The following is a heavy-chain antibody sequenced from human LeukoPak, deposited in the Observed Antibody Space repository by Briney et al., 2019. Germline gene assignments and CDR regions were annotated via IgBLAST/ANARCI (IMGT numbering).Heavy chain of an antibody. D-gene: IGHD2-15*01. Sequence: GASVKVSCKASGYTFTNYYMHWVRQAPGQGLEWMGRIIPILGIANYAQKFQGRVTITADKSTSTAYMELSSLRSEDTAVYYCARDFIGYCSGGSCYTWDYWGQGTLVTVSS. CDR3: ARDFIGYCSGGSCYTWDY. V-gene: IGHV1-69*04. J-gene: IGHJ4*02. CDR2: IIPILGIA. CDR1: GYTFTNYY.